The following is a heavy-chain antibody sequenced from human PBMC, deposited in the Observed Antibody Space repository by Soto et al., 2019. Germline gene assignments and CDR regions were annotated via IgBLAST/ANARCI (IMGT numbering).Heavy chain of an antibody. CDR1: RGSMTTGDW. CDR3: AKTAVGGFDW. CDR2: IYYGGTT. D-gene: IGHD1-1*01. V-gene: IGHV4-4*02. Sequence: QLQESGPVLVKPSGTLSLTCAVSRGSMTTGDWFSWVRQSPGKGLEWIGEIYYGGTTHYKPSLKSRVTISRDKSKNQFFLELSSSTAADTAVYYCAKTAVGGFDWWGQGTLVTVSS. J-gene: IGHJ4*02.